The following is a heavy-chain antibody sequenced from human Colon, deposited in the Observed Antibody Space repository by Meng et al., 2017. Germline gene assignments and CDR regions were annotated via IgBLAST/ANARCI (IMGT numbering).Heavy chain of an antibody. CDR2: IWYDGSNK. Sequence: GESLKISCAASGFTFSSYGMHWVRQAPGKGLEWVAVIWYDGSNKYYADSVKGRFTISRDNSKNTLYLQMNSLRAEDTAVYYCARKFDYSDYWGQGTLVTVSS. CDR1: GFTFSSYG. V-gene: IGHV3-33*01. CDR3: ARKFDYSDY. J-gene: IGHJ4*02.